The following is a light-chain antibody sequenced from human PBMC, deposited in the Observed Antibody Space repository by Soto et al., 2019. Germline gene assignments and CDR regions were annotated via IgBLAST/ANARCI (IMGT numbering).Light chain of an antibody. CDR3: TSFTTGNSFV. Sequence: QSALAQPASVSGSPGQSITISCTGTSNDIGHFNYVSWFQQHPGKAPKLLIFDVSNWPSGVSDRFSGSKSGNTASLTISGLQPEDEADYYCTSFTTGNSFVFGSGTKVTVL. V-gene: IGLV2-14*03. CDR1: SNDIGHFNY. J-gene: IGLJ1*01. CDR2: DVS.